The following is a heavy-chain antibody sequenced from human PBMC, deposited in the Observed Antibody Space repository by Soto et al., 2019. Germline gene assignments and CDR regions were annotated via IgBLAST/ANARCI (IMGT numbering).Heavy chain of an antibody. Sequence: PSETLSLTCTVSGGSISSGGYYWSWIRQHPGKGLEWIGYIYYSGSTYYNPSLKSRVTISVDTSKNQFSLKVGSVTAADTAVYYCEREGLTTITRGAFDIWGQGTMVTVSS. CDR1: GGSISSGGYY. D-gene: IGHD4-17*01. CDR3: EREGLTTITRGAFDI. V-gene: IGHV4-31*03. J-gene: IGHJ3*02. CDR2: IYYSGST.